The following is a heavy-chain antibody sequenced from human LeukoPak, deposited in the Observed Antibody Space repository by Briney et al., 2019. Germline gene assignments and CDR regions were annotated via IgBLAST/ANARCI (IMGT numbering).Heavy chain of an antibody. CDR3: ARGIDILTRAEYWYFDL. CDR2: INSDGNTA. Sequence: GGSLRLSCAGSGFIFSSYWMHWVRHAPGQGLVWVSRINSDGNTATYADSVKGRFTISRDNGKNTLYLQMNGLRADDTAVYYCARGIDILTRAEYWYFDLWGRGTLVTVSS. D-gene: IGHD3-9*01. J-gene: IGHJ2*01. CDR1: GFIFSSYW. V-gene: IGHV3-74*03.